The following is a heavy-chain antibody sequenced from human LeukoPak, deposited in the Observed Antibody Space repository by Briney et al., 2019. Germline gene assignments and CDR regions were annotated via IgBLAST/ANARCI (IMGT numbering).Heavy chain of an antibody. V-gene: IGHV4-34*01. CDR1: GGSFSGYY. Sequence: SETLSLTCAVYGGSFSGYYWSWIRQPPGKGLEWIGEINHSGSTNYNPSLKSRVTISVDTSKNQFSLKLSSVTAADTAVYYCARHARHSYYYGSGLGYMDVWGKGTTVTISS. CDR3: ARHARHSYYYGSGLGYMDV. CDR2: INHSGST. D-gene: IGHD3-10*01. J-gene: IGHJ6*03.